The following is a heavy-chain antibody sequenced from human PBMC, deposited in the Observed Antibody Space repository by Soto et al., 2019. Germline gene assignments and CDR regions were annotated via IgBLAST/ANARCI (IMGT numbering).Heavy chain of an antibody. CDR1: GFTFSSYA. Sequence: GGSLRLSCAASGFTFSSYAMSWVRQAPGKGLEWVSAISGSGGSTYYADSVKGRFTISRDNSKNTLYLQMNSLRAEDTAVYYCAKPSYGYGDYYGIGAFDIWGQGTMVTVSS. V-gene: IGHV3-23*01. CDR2: ISGSGGST. D-gene: IGHD4-17*01. J-gene: IGHJ3*02. CDR3: AKPSYGYGDYYGIGAFDI.